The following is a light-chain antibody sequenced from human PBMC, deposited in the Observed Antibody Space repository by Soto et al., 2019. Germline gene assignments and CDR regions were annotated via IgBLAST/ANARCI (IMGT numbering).Light chain of an antibody. CDR2: AAS. J-gene: IGKJ3*01. CDR1: ETVSNY. Sequence: DIEMTQSPSSLSASVGDRVTITCRASETVSNYLNWYQQKPGKAPQLLIYAASSLQSGVPSRFNGSGSGTDFTLTISSLRPEDFATYFCQQTYTARRTFGPGTKVDIK. CDR3: QQTYTARRT. V-gene: IGKV1-39*01.